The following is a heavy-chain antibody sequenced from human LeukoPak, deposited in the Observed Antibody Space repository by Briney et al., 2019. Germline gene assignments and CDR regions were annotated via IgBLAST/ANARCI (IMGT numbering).Heavy chain of an antibody. V-gene: IGHV1-24*01. CDR1: GYTLTELS. D-gene: IGHD5-18*01. CDR2: FDPEDGET. J-gene: IGHJ3*02. Sequence: ASVKVSCKVSGYTLTELSMHWVRQAPGKGLEWMGGFDPEDGETIYEQKFQGRVTMTEDTSTDTAYMELSSLRSEDTAVYYCAIGDHTAITRSGAFDIWGQGTMVTVSS. CDR3: AIGDHTAITRSGAFDI.